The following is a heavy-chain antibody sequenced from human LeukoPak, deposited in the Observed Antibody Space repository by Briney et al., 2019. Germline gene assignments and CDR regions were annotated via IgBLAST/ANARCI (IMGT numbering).Heavy chain of an antibody. CDR1: GYTFTSYD. CDR2: MNPNSGNT. D-gene: IGHD2-21*02. Sequence: ASVKVSCKASGYTFTSYDFNWVRQATGQGLEWMGWMNPNSGNTGYAQKFQGRVTMTRNTSISTAYMELSSLRSEDTAVYYCAKSIEYCGADCYGYFDLWGRGTLVTVSS. V-gene: IGHV1-8*01. J-gene: IGHJ2*01. CDR3: AKSIEYCGADCYGYFDL.